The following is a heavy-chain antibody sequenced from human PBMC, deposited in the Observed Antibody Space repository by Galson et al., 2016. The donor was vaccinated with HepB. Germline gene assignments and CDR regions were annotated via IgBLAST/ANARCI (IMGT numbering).Heavy chain of an antibody. D-gene: IGHD7-27*01. CDR3: ARDSIGANWGQKGAFDI. CDR1: GDSVSGGSYY. Sequence: ETLSLTCTVSGDSVSGGSYYWTWMRQPPGKGLEWIGYIHYSGSTNYNPSLKSRVTISVDTSKNQFSLRLSSVTAADTAVYYCARDSIGANWGQKGAFDIWGQGTMVTV. CDR2: IHYSGST. J-gene: IGHJ3*02. V-gene: IGHV4-61*01.